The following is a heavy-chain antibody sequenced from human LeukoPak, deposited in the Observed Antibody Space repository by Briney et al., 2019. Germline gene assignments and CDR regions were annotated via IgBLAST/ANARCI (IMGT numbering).Heavy chain of an antibody. J-gene: IGHJ4*02. CDR2: ISGTDSGT. V-gene: IGHV3-23*01. CDR1: GFTFITYA. D-gene: IGHD2-21*02. Sequence: GGSLRLSCEASGFTFITYAMSWVRQAPGKGLQWVSGISGTDSGTYYTDSVKGRFTISRDNSKNTVYLQIDSLRAEDTAVYYCAKCISGSGVCLNFDSWGPGILVTVSS. CDR3: AKCISGSGVCLNFDS.